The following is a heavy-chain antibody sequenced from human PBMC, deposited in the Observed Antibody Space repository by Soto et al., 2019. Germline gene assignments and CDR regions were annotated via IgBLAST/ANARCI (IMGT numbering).Heavy chain of an antibody. CDR2: VSADNVNT. Sequence: SVKVSRKASGYTFTTYGISWVRQAPGQGLEWMGWVSADNVNTNYAQKIQGRVTMTTDTSTSTAYMELRSLRSDDTAVYYCARGPMAGSGWFDPWGQGTLVTVSS. V-gene: IGHV1-18*01. CDR3: ARGPMAGSGWFDP. CDR1: GYTFTTYG. D-gene: IGHD3-10*01. J-gene: IGHJ5*02.